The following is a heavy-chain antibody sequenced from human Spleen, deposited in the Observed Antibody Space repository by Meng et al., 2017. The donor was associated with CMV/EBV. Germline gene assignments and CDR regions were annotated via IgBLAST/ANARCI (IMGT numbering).Heavy chain of an antibody. CDR2: INPNSGGT. V-gene: IGHV1-2*02. D-gene: IGHD4-11*01. CDR3: ARDRDVNYGLFDY. Sequence: ASVKVSCKASGYTFTGYYMHWVRQAPGQGLEWMGWINPNSGGTKYVQKFQGRVTMTRDTSISTAYMELTRLKSDDTAVYYGARDRDVNYGLFDYWGQGTLVTVSS. J-gene: IGHJ4*02. CDR1: GYTFTGYY.